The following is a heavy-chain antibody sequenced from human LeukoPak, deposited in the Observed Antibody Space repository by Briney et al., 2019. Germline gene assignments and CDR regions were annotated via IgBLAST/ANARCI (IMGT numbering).Heavy chain of an antibody. CDR1: GLTFSSYA. Sequence: TGRSLRLSRAASGLTFSSYAMSCVRQASGRGLEWVSTISGSGGTTYYADSVKGRFTISRDNSKSTLYLQMNSLRAEDTAVYYCARVQRGVRSPTDYWGQGTLVTVSS. J-gene: IGHJ4*02. D-gene: IGHD4-17*01. CDR2: ISGSGGTT. CDR3: ARVQRGVRSPTDY. V-gene: IGHV3-23*01.